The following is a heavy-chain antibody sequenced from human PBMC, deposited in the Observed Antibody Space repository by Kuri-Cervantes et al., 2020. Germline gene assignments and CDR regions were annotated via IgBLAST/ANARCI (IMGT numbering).Heavy chain of an antibody. V-gene: IGHV4-34*01. CDR2: INHSGST. Sequence: SETLSLTCAVYGGSFSGYYWSWIRQPPGKGLEWIGEINHSGSTNYNPSLKSRVTISVYTSKNQFSLKLSSVTAADTAVYYCARGDYSKMGGVDYWGQGTLVTVSS. J-gene: IGHJ4*02. CDR1: GGSFSGYY. D-gene: IGHD4-11*01. CDR3: ARGDYSKMGGVDY.